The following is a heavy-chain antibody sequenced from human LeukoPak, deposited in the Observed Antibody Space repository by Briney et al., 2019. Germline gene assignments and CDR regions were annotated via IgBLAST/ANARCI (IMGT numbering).Heavy chain of an antibody. Sequence: GGSLRLSCAASGFTFSSYWMSWVRQAPGKGLEWVANIKQDGSEKYYVDSVKGRFTISRDNAKNSLYLQMNSLRAEDTAVYYCARDRPIAVAGTHFGNWGQGTLVTVSS. CDR2: IKQDGSEK. V-gene: IGHV3-7*01. J-gene: IGHJ4*02. CDR1: GFTFSSYW. CDR3: ARDRPIAVAGTHFGN. D-gene: IGHD6-19*01.